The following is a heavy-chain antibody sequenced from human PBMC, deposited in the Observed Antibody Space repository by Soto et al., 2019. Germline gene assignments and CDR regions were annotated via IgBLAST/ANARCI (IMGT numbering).Heavy chain of an antibody. J-gene: IGHJ5*02. V-gene: IGHV1-18*01. CDR1: GYTFTSYG. Sequence: ASVKGSCKASGYTFTSYGISWVRQAPGQGLEWMGWISAYNGNTNYAQKLQGRVTMTTDTSTSTAYMELRSLRSDDTAVYYCGRALEYSSGWYGTWWFDPWGQGTLVTVSS. CDR2: ISAYNGNT. CDR3: GRALEYSSGWYGTWWFDP. D-gene: IGHD6-19*01.